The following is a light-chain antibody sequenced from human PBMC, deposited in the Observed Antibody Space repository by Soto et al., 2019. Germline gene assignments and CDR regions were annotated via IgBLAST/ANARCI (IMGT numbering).Light chain of an antibody. V-gene: IGKV1-12*01. Sequence: DIQRTQSPSSVSASGGDRVTITCRVSLGISSWLACYQQKPWKAPKLLIYAASSLHSVVPSRFSGSGSGPDFTLTISCLQPDDFATYYCQQANSFPLTFGKGTKVDIK. CDR3: QQANSFPLT. J-gene: IGKJ1*01. CDR2: AAS. CDR1: LGISSW.